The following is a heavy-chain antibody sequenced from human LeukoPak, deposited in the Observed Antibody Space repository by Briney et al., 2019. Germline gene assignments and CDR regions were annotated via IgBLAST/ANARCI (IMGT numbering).Heavy chain of an antibody. Sequence: GGSLRLSCAASGFTFSSYAMSWVRQAPGKGLEWVSAISGSGGGTYYADSVKGRFTISRDNSKNTLYLQMNSLRAEDTAVYYCAKGLPLAAAGTVVAFDIWGQGTMVTVSS. CDR1: GFTFSSYA. CDR2: ISGSGGGT. CDR3: AKGLPLAAAGTVVAFDI. D-gene: IGHD6-13*01. J-gene: IGHJ3*02. V-gene: IGHV3-23*01.